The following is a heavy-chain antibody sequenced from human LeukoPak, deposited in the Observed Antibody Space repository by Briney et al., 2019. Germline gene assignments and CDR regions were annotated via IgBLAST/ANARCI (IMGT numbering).Heavy chain of an antibody. V-gene: IGHV3-74*01. J-gene: IGHJ4*02. CDR1: VFTFRRYW. CDR3: TKDMGNNWVFDY. CDR2: INSDESTT. Sequence: GGALRLSCAASVFTFRRYWMHWVRQAAGEGLVWVSRINSDESTTTYADSVKGRFTISRDNAKNTLYLQMNSLRAEDTAVYYCTKDMGNNWVFDYWGQGTLVTVSS. D-gene: IGHD1-20*01.